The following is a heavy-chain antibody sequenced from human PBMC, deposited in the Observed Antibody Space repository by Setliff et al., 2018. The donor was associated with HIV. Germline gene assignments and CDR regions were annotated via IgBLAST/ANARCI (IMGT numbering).Heavy chain of an antibody. V-gene: IGHV7-4-1*02. CDR2: INTQTGSP. J-gene: IGHJ5*02. CDR1: GYTFINYA. D-gene: IGHD4-17*01. CDR3: ARALYGDYGGDINWFDP. Sequence: VASVMVSCKASGYTFINYAMNWVRQAPGQGLEWMGWINTQTGSPTYAQAFTGRFVFSVDTSVTTAYLQISGLKADDTAVYYCARALYGDYGGDINWFDPWGQGTLVTVSS.